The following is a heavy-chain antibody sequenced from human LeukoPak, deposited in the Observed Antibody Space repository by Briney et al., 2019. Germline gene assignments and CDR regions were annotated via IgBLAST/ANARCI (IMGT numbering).Heavy chain of an antibody. J-gene: IGHJ4*02. D-gene: IGHD6-19*01. Sequence: PSETLSLTCTVPGGSISSSYWSWVRQPPGKGLEWIGYIYYSGSTNYNPSLKSRVTISVDTSKNHFSLKLSSVTAADTALYYYVRVTSGWYFFHYWGQGTLVTVSS. CDR3: VRVTSGWYFFHY. CDR1: GGSISSSY. CDR2: IYYSGST. V-gene: IGHV4-59*01.